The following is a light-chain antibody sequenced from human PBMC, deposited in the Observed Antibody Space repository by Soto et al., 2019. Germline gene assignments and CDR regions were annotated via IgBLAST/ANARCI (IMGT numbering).Light chain of an antibody. CDR3: QTWSTGFSVV. V-gene: IGLV4-69*01. J-gene: IGLJ2*01. CDR2: LNSDGSH. Sequence: QSVLTQSPSAAASLGASVKLTCTLSSGHSSYAIAWHQQQPEKGPRYLMKLNSDGSHNKGDGIPDRFSGSSSGAERYLTISSLQSEDEADYYCQTWSTGFSVVFGGGTNLTVL. CDR1: SGHSSYA.